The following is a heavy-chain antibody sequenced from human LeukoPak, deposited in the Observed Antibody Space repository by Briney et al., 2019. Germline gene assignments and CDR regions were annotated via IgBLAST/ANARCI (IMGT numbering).Heavy chain of an antibody. Sequence: GGSLRLSCAASGFAFSTYGMSWVRQAPGKGLEWVSRIRSDGSGTYYADSVKGRFTISRDNSKNTLYLQMNSLRAEDTAVYYCAKGTYYYGSGSYNGFYMWGQGTLVTVSS. CDR2: IRSDGSGT. D-gene: IGHD3-10*01. CDR3: AKGTYYYGSGSYNGFYM. CDR1: GFAFSTYG. V-gene: IGHV3-23*01. J-gene: IGHJ4*02.